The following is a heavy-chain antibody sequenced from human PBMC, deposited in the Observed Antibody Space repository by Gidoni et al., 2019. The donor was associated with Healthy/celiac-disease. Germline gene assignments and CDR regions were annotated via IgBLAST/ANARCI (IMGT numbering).Heavy chain of an antibody. D-gene: IGHD2-21*01. J-gene: IGHJ4*02. CDR3: TTDLYCGGDCYSDY. CDR2: IKSKTDGGTT. V-gene: IGHV3-15*01. Sequence: EVQLVESGGGLVKPGGSLRLSCAASGFTFSNAWMSWVRQAPGKGLEWVGRIKSKTDGGTTDYAAPVKGRFTISRDDSKNTLYLQMNSLKTEDTAVYYCTTDLYCGGDCYSDYWGQGTLVTVSS. CDR1: GFTFSNAW.